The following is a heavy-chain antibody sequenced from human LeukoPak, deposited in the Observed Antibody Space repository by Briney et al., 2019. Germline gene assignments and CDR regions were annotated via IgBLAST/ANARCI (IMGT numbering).Heavy chain of an antibody. V-gene: IGHV5-51*01. CDR1: GSPFARFF. Sequence: GGPFHFPSQASGSPFARFFITWARQITGKGLEWMGIIYPSVSDTRYSPSFQGQVTISADKSISTAYLQWSSLKASDTAMYYCARVWRRAGAGGIDYWGQGTLVTVSS. CDR3: ARVWRRAGAGGIDY. D-gene: IGHD6-13*01. CDR2: IYPSVSDT. J-gene: IGHJ4*02.